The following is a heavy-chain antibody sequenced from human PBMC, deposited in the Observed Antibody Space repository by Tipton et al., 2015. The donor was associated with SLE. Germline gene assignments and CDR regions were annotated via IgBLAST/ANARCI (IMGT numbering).Heavy chain of an antibody. Sequence: TLSLTCTVSGGSISSFHWSWIRQPPGKGLEWIGYIYYSGSTTYNPSLKSRVTISVDTSKNQFSLKLSSVTAADTAFYYCARHAGLGYYFDYWGQGTLVTVSS. V-gene: IGHV4-59*08. CDR2: IYYSGST. D-gene: IGHD1-14*01. CDR3: ARHAGLGYYFDY. CDR1: GGSISSFH. J-gene: IGHJ4*02.